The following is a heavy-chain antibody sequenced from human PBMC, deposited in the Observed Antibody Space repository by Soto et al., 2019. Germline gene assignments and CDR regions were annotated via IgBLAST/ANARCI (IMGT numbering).Heavy chain of an antibody. CDR1: GFTFSSYS. CDR2: ISGSGDST. CDR3: AKGGGYTYGSLYV. J-gene: IGHJ6*02. V-gene: IGHV3-23*01. D-gene: IGHD5-18*01. Sequence: LXLSCAVSGFTFSSYSMSWVRQAPGKGLEWVSVISGSGDSTYYADSVKGRFTISRDNSKNTLYLQMNSLRAEDTAVYYCAKGGGYTYGSLYVWGQGTTVTVSS.